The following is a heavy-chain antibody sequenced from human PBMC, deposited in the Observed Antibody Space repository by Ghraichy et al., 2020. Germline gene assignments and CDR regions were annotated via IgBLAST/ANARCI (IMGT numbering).Heavy chain of an antibody. CDR3: ARDSAAVAGKRGGFDI. J-gene: IGHJ3*02. Sequence: GGSLRLSCTASGFTFNSYAMNWVRQAPGKGLEWVSGIGMTGTSTYYADSMKGQFTISRDNSKNTVFLQINSLRAEDTAVYYCARDSAAVAGKRGGFDIWGQGTMVTVSS. V-gene: IGHV3-23*01. D-gene: IGHD6-19*01. CDR2: IGMTGTST. CDR1: GFTFNSYA.